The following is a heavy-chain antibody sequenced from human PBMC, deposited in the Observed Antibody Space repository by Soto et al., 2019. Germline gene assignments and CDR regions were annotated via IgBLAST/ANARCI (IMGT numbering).Heavy chain of an antibody. Sequence: PGESLKISCKSSGYSLATYWITWVRQMPGKGLEWMGRIDPSDSYINYSPSFQGRVTISADKSLNTAYLQWSSLEASDTAMYYCARLGDCSGGSCFSRYYYHRMDVWGQGTTVTVSS. CDR2: IDPSDSYI. CDR3: ARLGDCSGGSCFSRYYYHRMDV. D-gene: IGHD2-15*01. J-gene: IGHJ6*02. CDR1: GYSLATYW. V-gene: IGHV5-10-1*01.